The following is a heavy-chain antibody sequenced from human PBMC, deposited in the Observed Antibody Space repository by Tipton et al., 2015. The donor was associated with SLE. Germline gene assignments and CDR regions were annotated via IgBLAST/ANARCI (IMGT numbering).Heavy chain of an antibody. Sequence: TLSLTCAVYGGSFSGYYWSWIRQPPGKGLEWIGEINHSGSTNHSGSTKYNPSLKSRVTISVDTSKNQFSLKLSSVTAADTAVYYCARLYGGYSAFDYWGQGTLVTVSS. CDR1: GGSFSGYY. J-gene: IGHJ4*02. CDR2: INHSGSTNHSGST. CDR3: ARLYGGYSAFDY. V-gene: IGHV4-34*01. D-gene: IGHD4-17*01.